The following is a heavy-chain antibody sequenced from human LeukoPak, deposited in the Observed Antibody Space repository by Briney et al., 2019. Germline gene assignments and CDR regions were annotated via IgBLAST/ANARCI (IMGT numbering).Heavy chain of an antibody. V-gene: IGHV3-33*01. D-gene: IGHD3-22*01. Sequence: GGSLRLSCAASGFTFSSYGMHWGRQAPGKGLEWVAVIWYDGSNKYYAASVKGRFTISRNNSKNTLYLQLNSLRAEDTAVYYCARGLPYYYYDSSGYYGAFDYWGQGTLVTASS. CDR1: GFTFSSYG. CDR2: IWYDGSNK. J-gene: IGHJ4*02. CDR3: ARGLPYYYYDSSGYYGAFDY.